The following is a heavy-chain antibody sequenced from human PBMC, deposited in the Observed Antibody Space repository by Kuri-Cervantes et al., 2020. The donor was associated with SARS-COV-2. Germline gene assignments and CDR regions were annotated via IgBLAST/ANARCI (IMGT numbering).Heavy chain of an antibody. D-gene: IGHD2-2*01. CDR2: IYYSGST. Sequence: SETLSLTCTVSGGSISSYYWSWIRQPPGKGLEWIGYIYYSGSTYYNPSLKSRVTISVDTSKNQFSLKLSSVTAADTAVYYCARGEVYCSSTSCYAYYFDYWGQGTLVTVSS. J-gene: IGHJ4*02. V-gene: IGHV4-59*12. CDR3: ARGEVYCSSTSCYAYYFDY. CDR1: GGSISSYY.